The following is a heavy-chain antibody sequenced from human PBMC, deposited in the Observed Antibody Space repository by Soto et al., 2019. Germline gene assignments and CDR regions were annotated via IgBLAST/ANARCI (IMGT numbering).Heavy chain of an antibody. CDR1: GYSFTDYW. CDR3: ARLVPHSYAYKAGDAFDI. CDR2: IYPGDSDT. D-gene: IGHD5-18*01. Sequence: PGESLKISCKGSGYSFTDYWIGWVRQMPGKGLEWLGIIYPGDSDTRYSPSFQGQVTFSADKPISTAYLQWSSLKASDTAMYYCARLVPHSYAYKAGDAFDIWGQGTMVTVS. J-gene: IGHJ3*02. V-gene: IGHV5-51*01.